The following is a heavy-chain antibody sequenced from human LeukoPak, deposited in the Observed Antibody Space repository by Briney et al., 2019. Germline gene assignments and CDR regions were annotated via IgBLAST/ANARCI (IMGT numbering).Heavy chain of an antibody. J-gene: IGHJ6*02. CDR3: AKDHSGSYLYYYYYYGMDV. CDR2: ISYDGSNK. Sequence: GGSLRLSCAASGFTFSSYGMHWVRQAPGKGLEWVAVISYDGSNKYYADSVKGRFTISRDNSKNTLYLQMNSLRAEDTAVHYCAKDHSGSYLYYYYYYGMDVWGQGTTVTVSS. D-gene: IGHD1-26*01. CDR1: GFTFSSYG. V-gene: IGHV3-30*18.